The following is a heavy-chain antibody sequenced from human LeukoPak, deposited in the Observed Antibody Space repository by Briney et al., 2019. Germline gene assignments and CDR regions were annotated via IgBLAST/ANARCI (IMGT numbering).Heavy chain of an antibody. CDR2: INPSGGST. J-gene: IGHJ4*02. Sequence: ASVKVSCKASGYTFTSYYMHWVRQAPGQGLEWMGIINPSGGSTRYAQRFQGRVTMTRDTSTSTVYMELGSLRSEDTAVYYCARDVGATPFDYWGQGTLVTVSS. CDR1: GYTFTSYY. V-gene: IGHV1-46*01. D-gene: IGHD1-26*01. CDR3: ARDVGATPFDY.